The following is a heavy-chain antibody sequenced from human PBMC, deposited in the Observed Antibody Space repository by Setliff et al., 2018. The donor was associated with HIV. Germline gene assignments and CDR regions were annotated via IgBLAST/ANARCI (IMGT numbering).Heavy chain of an antibody. D-gene: IGHD6-19*01. CDR2: MNPNSGNT. CDR1: GYTFTSSD. J-gene: IGHJ3*02. Sequence: ASVKVSCKASGYTFTSSDINWVRQATGQGLEWMGWMNPNSGNTGYAQKFQGRVTMTRDTSIRTAYMELSSLRSEDTAVYYCARGAWYTSGWYGEPGVNAFDIWGQGTMVTVSS. V-gene: IGHV1-8*02. CDR3: ARGAWYTSGWYGEPGVNAFDI.